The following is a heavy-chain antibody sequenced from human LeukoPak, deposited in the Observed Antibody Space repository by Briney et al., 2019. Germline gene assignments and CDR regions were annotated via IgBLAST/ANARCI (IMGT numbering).Heavy chain of an antibody. V-gene: IGHV4-30-2*01. CDR2: IYHSGST. CDR1: GGSISSGGYS. J-gene: IGHJ5*02. CDR3: ARGGHRSWFDP. Sequence: PSQTLSLTCAVSGGSISSGGYSWSWIRQPPGTGLEWIGYIYHSGSTYYNPSLKSRVTISVDRSKNQFSLKLSSVTAADTAVYYCARGGHRSWFDPWGQGTLVTVSS.